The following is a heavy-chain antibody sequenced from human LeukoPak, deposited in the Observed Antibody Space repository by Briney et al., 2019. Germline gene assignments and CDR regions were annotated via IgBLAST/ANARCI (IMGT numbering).Heavy chain of an antibody. J-gene: IGHJ6*02. CDR1: GYTLTELS. CDR3: ATRKGGSPYYYGMDV. Sequence: ASVKVSCKVSGYTLTELSMHWVRQAPGKGLEWVGGFDPEDGETIYAQKFQGGVTMTEDTSTDTAYMELSSLRSEDTAVYYCATRKGGSPYYYGMDVWGQGTTVTVSS. D-gene: IGHD3-10*01. V-gene: IGHV1-24*01. CDR2: FDPEDGET.